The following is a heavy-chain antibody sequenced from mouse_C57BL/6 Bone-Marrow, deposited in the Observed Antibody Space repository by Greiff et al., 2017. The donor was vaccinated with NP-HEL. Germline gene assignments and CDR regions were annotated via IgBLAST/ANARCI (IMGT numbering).Heavy chain of an antibody. CDR3: ARQRQLRLMDY. Sequence: QVQLQQSGAELARPGASVKLSCKASGYTFTSYGISWVKQRTGQGLEWIGEIYPRSGHTYYNEKFKGKATLTADKSSSTAYMELRSLTSEDSAVYFCARQRQLRLMDYWGQGTSVTVSS. CDR1: GYTFTSYG. V-gene: IGHV1-81*01. D-gene: IGHD3-2*02. CDR2: IYPRSGHT. J-gene: IGHJ4*01.